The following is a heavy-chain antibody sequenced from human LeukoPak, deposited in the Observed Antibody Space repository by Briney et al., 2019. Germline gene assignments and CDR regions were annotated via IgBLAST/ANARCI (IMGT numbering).Heavy chain of an antibody. CDR3: ARVWFGDSEFDY. CDR2: INSDGSST. D-gene: IGHD3-10*01. Sequence: GGSLRLSCAASGFTFSNYWMHWVRQAPGKGLVWVSCINSDGSSTNYADSVKGRFTISRDNAKNSLYLQMNSLRAEDTAVYYCARVWFGDSEFDYWGQGTLVTVSS. CDR1: GFTFSNYW. J-gene: IGHJ4*02. V-gene: IGHV3-74*01.